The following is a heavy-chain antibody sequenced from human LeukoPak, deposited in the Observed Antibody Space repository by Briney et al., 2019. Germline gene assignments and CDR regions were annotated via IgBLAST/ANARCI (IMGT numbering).Heavy chain of an antibody. Sequence: SETLSLTCTVSGGSISSYYWSWIRQPAGKGLEWIGRIYTSGSTNYNPSLKSRVTISVDTSKNQFSLKLSSVTAADTAVYYCARLAYYDFWRGEWFDPWGQGTLVTVSS. CDR3: ARLAYYDFWRGEWFDP. CDR2: IYTSGST. CDR1: GGSISSYY. D-gene: IGHD3-3*01. J-gene: IGHJ5*02. V-gene: IGHV4-4*07.